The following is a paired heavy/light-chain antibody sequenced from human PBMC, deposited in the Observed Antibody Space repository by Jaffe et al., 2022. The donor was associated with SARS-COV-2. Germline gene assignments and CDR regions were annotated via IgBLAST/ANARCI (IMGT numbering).Light chain of an antibody. J-gene: IGLJ2*01. CDR3: QSADSSGTFFVV. CDR2: KDS. CDR1: ALPKQY. V-gene: IGLV3-25*03. Sequence: SYELTQPPSVSVSPGQTARITCSGDALPKQYAYWYQQKPGQAPVLVIYKDSERPSGIPERFSGSSSGTTVTLTISGVQAEDEADYYCQSADSSGTFFVVFGGGTKLTVL.
Heavy chain of an antibody. CDR1: GGSISSYY. V-gene: IGHV4-59*01. Sequence: QVQLQESGPGLVKPSETLSLTCTVSGGSISSYYWSWIRQPPGKGLEWIGYIYYSGSTNYNPSLKSRVTISVDTSKNQFSLKLSSVTAADTAVYYCASGYCSGGSCYPTDNPDLYYYYGMDVWGQGTTVTVSS. CDR2: IYYSGST. D-gene: IGHD2-15*01. CDR3: ASGYCSGGSCYPTDNPDLYYYYGMDV. J-gene: IGHJ6*02.